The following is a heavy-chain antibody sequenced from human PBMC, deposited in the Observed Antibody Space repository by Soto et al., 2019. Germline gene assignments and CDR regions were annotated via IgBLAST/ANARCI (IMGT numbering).Heavy chain of an antibody. V-gene: IGHV3-23*01. Sequence: GGSLRLSCAASGFTFSSYAMSWVRQAPGKGLEWVSGVSGSGGSTYCVDSVKGRFTISRDNSKNTLYLQMNSLRAEDTAVYYCARDYLVVPHRVIDYWGQGTLVTVPQ. J-gene: IGHJ4*02. CDR2: VSGSGGST. D-gene: IGHD2-2*01. CDR3: ARDYLVVPHRVIDY. CDR1: GFTFSSYA.